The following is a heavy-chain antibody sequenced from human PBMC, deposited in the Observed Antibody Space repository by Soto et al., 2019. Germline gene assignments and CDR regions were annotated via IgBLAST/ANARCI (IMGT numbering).Heavy chain of an antibody. CDR1: GFTFSSYA. D-gene: IGHD3-10*01. Sequence: PVGSLRLSCAASGFTFSSYAMSWVRQAPGKGLEWVSAISGSGGSTYYADSVKGRFTISRDNSKNTLYLQMNSLRAEDTAVYYCALEALWFGELLYENAFDIWGQGTMVTVS. V-gene: IGHV3-23*01. CDR3: ALEALWFGELLYENAFDI. CDR2: ISGSGGST. J-gene: IGHJ3*02.